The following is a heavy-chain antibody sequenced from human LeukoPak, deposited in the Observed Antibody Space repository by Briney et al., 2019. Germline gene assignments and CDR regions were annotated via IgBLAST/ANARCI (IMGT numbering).Heavy chain of an antibody. CDR3: ASYDFWSGYQSTMDV. CDR1: GFTVSSIY. CDR2: IYSGGST. V-gene: IGHV3-53*01. D-gene: IGHD3-3*01. J-gene: IGHJ6*02. Sequence: PGGSLRLSCAASGFTVSSIYMSWVRQAPGKGLEWVSVIYSGGSTYYADSVKGRFTISRDNSKNTLYLQMNSLRAEDTAVYYCASYDFWSGYQSTMDVWGQGTTVTVSS.